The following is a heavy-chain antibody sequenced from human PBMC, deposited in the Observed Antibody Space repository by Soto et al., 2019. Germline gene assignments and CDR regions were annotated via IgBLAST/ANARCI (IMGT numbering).Heavy chain of an antibody. V-gene: IGHV4-59*01. CDR2: IYYKGDT. D-gene: IGHD3-16*01. CDR3: ARGSLVYDS. Sequence: WTWIRQAPGTAPELVGYIYYKGDTRYNPSLESRVTISLDTPKNQFSLQLRSVTGADTAVYFCARGSLVYDSWGQGILVTVSS. J-gene: IGHJ4*02.